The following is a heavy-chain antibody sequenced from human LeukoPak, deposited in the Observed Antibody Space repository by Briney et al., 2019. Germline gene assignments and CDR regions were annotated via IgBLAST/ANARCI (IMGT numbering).Heavy chain of an antibody. V-gene: IGHV3-23*01. CDR3: AKIPPGYCSAGSCYLDY. CDR2: ISSSGRDT. Sequence: GSLRLSCAASGLTFGDYAMSWVRQAPGKGLEWVSTISSSGRDTYYADSVKGRFTISRDNSKNTLYLQMNSLRAEDTAVFYCAKIPPGYCSAGSCYLDYWGQEPWSPSPQ. CDR1: GLTFGDYA. D-gene: IGHD2-15*01. J-gene: IGHJ4*01.